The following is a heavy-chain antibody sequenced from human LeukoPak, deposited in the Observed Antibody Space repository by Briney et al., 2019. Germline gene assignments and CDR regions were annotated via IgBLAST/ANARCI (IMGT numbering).Heavy chain of an antibody. V-gene: IGHV3-33*08. CDR1: GFTFSDYY. Sequence: TGGSLRLSCAASGFTFSDYYMSWIRQAPGKGLEWVAVIWYDGTNKYYADSVKGRFTISRDNSKNTLDLQMNSLRVEDTAVYYCVREGPLYSSTWYGDYWGQGTLVTVSS. D-gene: IGHD6-13*01. CDR2: IWYDGTNK. J-gene: IGHJ4*02. CDR3: VREGPLYSSTWYGDY.